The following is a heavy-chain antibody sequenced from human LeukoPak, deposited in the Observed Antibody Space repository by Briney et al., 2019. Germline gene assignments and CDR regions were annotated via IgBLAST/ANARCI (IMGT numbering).Heavy chain of an antibody. J-gene: IGHJ4*02. Sequence: HPGGSLRLSCAASGFTFSSYGMHWVRQAPGKGLEWVAVISYDGSNKYYADSVKGRFTISRDNSKNTLYLQMNSLRAEDTAVYYCAKDLGPVRYGSGSYFVVWGQGTLVTVSS. CDR1: GFTFSSYG. D-gene: IGHD3-10*01. CDR3: AKDLGPVRYGSGSYFVV. CDR2: ISYDGSNK. V-gene: IGHV3-30*18.